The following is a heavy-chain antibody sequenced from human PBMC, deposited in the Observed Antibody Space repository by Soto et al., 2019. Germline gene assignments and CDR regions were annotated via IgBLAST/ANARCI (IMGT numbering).Heavy chain of an antibody. D-gene: IGHD6-13*01. CDR1: GFTFSSYS. CDR2: ISGSSSYI. CDR3: ARDLEVYGYSNCDY. J-gene: IGHJ4*02. Sequence: EVQLVESGGGLVKPGGSLRLSCAASGFTFSSYSMSWVRQAPGKGLEWVSSISGSSSYIYYADSVRGRFSISRDNAKNSLYLQLNNLRAEDTAVYYCARDLEVYGYSNCDYWGQGTLVTVSS. V-gene: IGHV3-21*01.